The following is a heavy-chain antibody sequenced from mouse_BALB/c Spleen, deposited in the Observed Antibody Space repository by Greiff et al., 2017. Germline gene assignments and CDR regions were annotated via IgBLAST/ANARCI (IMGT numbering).Heavy chain of an antibody. D-gene: IGHD1-1*01. V-gene: IGHV14-1*02. Sequence: VQLQQSGAELVRPGALVKLSCKASGFNIKDYYMHWVKQRPEQGLEWIGWIDPENGNTIYDPKFQGKASITADTSSNTAYLQLSSLTSEDTAVYYCARRGLLPHAMDYGGQGTSVTASS. CDR1: GFNIKDYY. J-gene: IGHJ4*01. CDR2: IDPENGNT. CDR3: ARRGLLPHAMDY.